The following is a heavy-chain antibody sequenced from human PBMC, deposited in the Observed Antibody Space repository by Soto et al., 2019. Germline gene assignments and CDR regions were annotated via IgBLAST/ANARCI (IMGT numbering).Heavy chain of an antibody. V-gene: IGHV1-3*01. Sequence: QVQLLQFGAEVKKPGASVKVSCEASGYTFTKYALHWVRQAPGQRPEWMGWINCGNGNTKYSQKFQGRVTITRDTSASAAYKELRSLRFEDKAVYYCARGERYCSGGTCFRWFDPWGQGPLVTVYS. J-gene: IGHJ5*02. CDR1: GYTFTKYA. CDR3: ARGERYCSGGTCFRWFDP. CDR2: INCGNGNT. D-gene: IGHD2-15*01.